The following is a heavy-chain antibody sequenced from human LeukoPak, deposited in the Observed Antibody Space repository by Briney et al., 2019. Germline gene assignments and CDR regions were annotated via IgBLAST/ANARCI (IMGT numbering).Heavy chain of an antibody. CDR1: GGSISSGGYS. CDR2: IYHSGST. V-gene: IGHV4-30-2*01. D-gene: IGHD4-17*01. CDR3: ARAIYGDYSRIDY. J-gene: IGHJ4*02. Sequence: SETLSLTCAVSGGSISSGGYSWSWIRQPPGKGLEWIGYIYHSGSTYYNPSLKSRVTISVDRSKNQFSLKLSSVTAADTAVYYCARAIYGDYSRIDYWGQGTLVTVSS.